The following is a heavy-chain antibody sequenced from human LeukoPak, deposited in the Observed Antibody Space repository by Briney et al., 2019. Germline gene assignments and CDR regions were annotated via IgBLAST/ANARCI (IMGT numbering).Heavy chain of an antibody. J-gene: IGHJ4*02. CDR3: PRDSALVGATISPVDY. CDR1: GYTFTSYY. D-gene: IGHD1-26*01. Sequence: ASVKVSCKASGYTFTSYYMHWVRQAPGQGLEWMAIINPSGGSTSYAQKFQGRVTMTRDTSTSTVYMQLSSLRSEDTAVYYCPRDSALVGATISPVDYWGQGTLVSVSS. CDR2: INPSGGST. V-gene: IGHV1-46*01.